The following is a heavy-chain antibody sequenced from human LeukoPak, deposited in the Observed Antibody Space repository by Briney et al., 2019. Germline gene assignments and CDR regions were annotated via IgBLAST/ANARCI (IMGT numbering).Heavy chain of an antibody. CDR2: ISSSGSTI. CDR3: ARERRKYGGNSFDY. CDR1: GFTFSSYE. V-gene: IGHV3-48*03. Sequence: GGSLILSCAASGFTFSSYEMNWVRQAPGKGLEWVSYISSSGSTIYYADSVKGRFTISRDNAKNSLYLQMNSLRAEDTAVYYCARERRKYGGNSFDYWGQGTLVTVSS. J-gene: IGHJ4*02. D-gene: IGHD4-23*01.